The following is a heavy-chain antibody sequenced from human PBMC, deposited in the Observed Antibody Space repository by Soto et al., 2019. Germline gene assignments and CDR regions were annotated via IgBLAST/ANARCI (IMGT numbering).Heavy chain of an antibody. V-gene: IGHV4-34*01. CDR1: GGSFSGYY. CDR3: ARGLDDWYCSGGSCQSFGMDV. Sequence: NPSETLSLTCAVYGGSFSGYYWSWIRQPPGKGLEWIGEINHSGSTNYNPSLKSRVTISVDTSKNQFSLKLSSVTAADTAVYYCARGLDDWYCSGGSCQSFGMDVWGQGTTVTVSS. D-gene: IGHD2-15*01. CDR2: INHSGST. J-gene: IGHJ6*02.